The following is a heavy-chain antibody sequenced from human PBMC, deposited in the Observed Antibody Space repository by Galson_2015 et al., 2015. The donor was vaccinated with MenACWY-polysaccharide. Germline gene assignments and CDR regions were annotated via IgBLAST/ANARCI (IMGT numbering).Heavy chain of an antibody. CDR3: AREVLTGYSPRYFDY. Sequence: ETLSLTCTVSRGSISSYYWTWIRQPPGKGLEWIGFFSNSGWSNYNPSLKSRVTMSVDMSTNQFFLKLRSATAADTAVYFCAREVLTGYSPRYFDYWGQGIMVAVSS. D-gene: IGHD3-9*01. CDR2: FSNSGWS. V-gene: IGHV4-4*08. J-gene: IGHJ4*02. CDR1: RGSISSYY.